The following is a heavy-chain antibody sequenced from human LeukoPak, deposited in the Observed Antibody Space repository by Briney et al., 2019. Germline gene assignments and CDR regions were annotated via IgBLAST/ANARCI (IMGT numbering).Heavy chain of an antibody. D-gene: IGHD3-10*01. CDR3: AKVVVGADY. J-gene: IGHJ4*02. V-gene: IGHV3-23*01. Sequence: PGGSLRLSFAASGFTFSSYAMSGVRQARGKGLDWVSASSGSGCSTYFADCVRGRLTISRDNSKNTLYLQMNSLRAEDTTVYYCAKVVVGADYWSQGTLVTVHS. CDR1: GFTFSSYA. CDR2: SSGSGCST.